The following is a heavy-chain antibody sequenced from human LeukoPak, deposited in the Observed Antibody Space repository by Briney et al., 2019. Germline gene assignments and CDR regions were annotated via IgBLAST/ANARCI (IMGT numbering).Heavy chain of an antibody. CDR1: GFTLSSYA. V-gene: IGHV3-23*01. CDR3: AKDIQAYYYDSSGYYPSYYFDY. Sequence: PGGSLRLSCAASGFTLSSYAMSWVRQAPGKGLEWVSAISGSGGSTYYADSVKGRFTISRDNSKNTLYLQMNSLRAEDTAVYYCAKDIQAYYYDSSGYYPSYYFDYWGPGTLVTVSS. J-gene: IGHJ4*02. CDR2: ISGSGGST. D-gene: IGHD3-22*01.